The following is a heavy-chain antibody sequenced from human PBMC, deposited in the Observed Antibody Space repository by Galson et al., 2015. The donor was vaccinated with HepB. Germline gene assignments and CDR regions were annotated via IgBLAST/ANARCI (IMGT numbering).Heavy chain of an antibody. CDR3: ANVVAGRYYYDSSGYYYPDY. CDR1: GFTFSSYA. CDR2: ISGSGGST. Sequence: SLRLSCAASGFTFSSYAMSWVRQAPGKGLEWVSAISGSGGSTYYADSVKGRFTISRDNSKNTLYLQMNSLRSEDTAVYYCANVVAGRYYYDSSGYYYPDYWGQGTLVTVSS. J-gene: IGHJ4*02. D-gene: IGHD3-22*01. V-gene: IGHV3-23*01.